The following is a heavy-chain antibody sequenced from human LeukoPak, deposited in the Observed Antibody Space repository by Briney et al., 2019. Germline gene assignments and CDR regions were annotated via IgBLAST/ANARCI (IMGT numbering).Heavy chain of an antibody. Sequence: GASVKVSCTASGYTFTGYYMHWVRQAPGQGLEWMGWINPNSGGTNYAQKLQGRVTMTTDTSTSTAYMELRSLRSDDTAVYYCASYLSQDSSGYSPNDAFDIWGQGTMVTVSS. CDR1: GYTFTGYY. V-gene: IGHV1-2*02. CDR2: INPNSGGT. J-gene: IGHJ3*02. D-gene: IGHD3-22*01. CDR3: ASYLSQDSSGYSPNDAFDI.